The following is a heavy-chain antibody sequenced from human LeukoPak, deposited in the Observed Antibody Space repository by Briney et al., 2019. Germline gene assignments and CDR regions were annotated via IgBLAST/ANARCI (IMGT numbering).Heavy chain of an antibody. Sequence: GGSLRLSCAASGSTFSSYWMIWVRQAPGKGLEWVANIRQDGSEKYYVASVRGRFTISRDNAKNSLYLQMNSLRREDTAVYYCARLADYDSSGYFDYWGQGTLVTVSS. J-gene: IGHJ4*02. CDR3: ARLADYDSSGYFDY. V-gene: IGHV3-7*01. CDR1: GSTFSSYW. CDR2: IRQDGSEK. D-gene: IGHD3-22*01.